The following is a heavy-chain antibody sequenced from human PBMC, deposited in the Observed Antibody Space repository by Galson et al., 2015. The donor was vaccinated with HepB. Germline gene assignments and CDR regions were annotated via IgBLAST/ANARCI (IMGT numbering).Heavy chain of an antibody. Sequence: SLRLSCAASGFTFSSYAMSWVRQAPGKGLEWVSAISGSGGSTYYADSVKGRFTISRDNSKNTLYLQMNSLRAEDTAVYYCAKWGAAAGTIRIRYYYYGMDVWGQGTTVTVSS. D-gene: IGHD6-13*01. V-gene: IGHV3-23*01. CDR3: AKWGAAAGTIRIRYYYYGMDV. CDR1: GFTFSSYA. J-gene: IGHJ6*02. CDR2: ISGSGGST.